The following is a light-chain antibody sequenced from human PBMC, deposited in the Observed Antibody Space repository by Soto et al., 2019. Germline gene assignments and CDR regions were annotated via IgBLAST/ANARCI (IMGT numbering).Light chain of an antibody. CDR2: DAS. Sequence: DIQMTQSPSTLSASVGDRVTITCRASQSISSWLAWYQQKPGKAPKLLIYDASSLESGVPSRFGGSGSGTEFTLTISSLQPDDFATYYCQQYNSYPETFGQGTKVDI. V-gene: IGKV1-5*01. CDR1: QSISSW. CDR3: QQYNSYPET. J-gene: IGKJ1*01.